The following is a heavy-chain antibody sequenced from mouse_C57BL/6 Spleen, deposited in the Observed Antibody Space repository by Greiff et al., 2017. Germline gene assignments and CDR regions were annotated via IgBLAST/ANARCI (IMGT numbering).Heavy chain of an antibody. CDR3: TLNYYGSSLAY. D-gene: IGHD1-1*01. V-gene: IGHV1-5*01. CDR1: GYTFTSYW. CDR2: IYPGNSET. J-gene: IGHJ2*01. Sequence: VQLQQSGTVLARPGASVKMSCKTSGYTFTSYWMHWVKQRPGQGLEWIGAIYPGNSETSYNQKFKGKAKLTAVTSASTAYMELSSLTTEDSAVYYCTLNYYGSSLAYWGQGTTLTVSS.